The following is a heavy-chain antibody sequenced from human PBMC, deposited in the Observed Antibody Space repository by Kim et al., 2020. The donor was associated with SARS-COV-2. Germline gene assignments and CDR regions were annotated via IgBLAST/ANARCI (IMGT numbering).Heavy chain of an antibody. D-gene: IGHD3-10*01. CDR3: ASLFSGSYLGYFDY. CDR1: GGSISSYY. CDR2: IYYSGST. J-gene: IGHJ4*02. Sequence: SETLSLTCTVSGGSISSYYWSWIRQPPGKGLEWIGYIYYSGSTNYNPSLKSRVTISVDTSKNQFSLKLSSVTAADTAVYYCASLFSGSYLGYFDYWGQGTLVTVSS. V-gene: IGHV4-59*13.